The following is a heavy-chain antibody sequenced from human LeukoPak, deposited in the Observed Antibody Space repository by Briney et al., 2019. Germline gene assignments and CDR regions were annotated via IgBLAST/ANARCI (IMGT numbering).Heavy chain of an antibody. CDR3: ARGHWWLDT. Sequence: GGSLRLSCAASGFTFSSYWMHWVRQAPGKGLVWVSRIKSDGSTNYADSVKGRFTISRDNAKNTVSLQMNSLRAEDTGVYYCARGHWWLDTWGQGTLVTVSS. J-gene: IGHJ5*02. CDR2: IKSDGST. CDR1: GFTFSSYW. V-gene: IGHV3-74*01.